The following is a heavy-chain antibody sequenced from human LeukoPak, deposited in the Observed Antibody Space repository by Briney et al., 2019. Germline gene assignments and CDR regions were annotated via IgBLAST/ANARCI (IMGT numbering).Heavy chain of an antibody. CDR2: IIPIFGTA. CDR1: GGTFSSYA. Sequence: ASVKVSCKASGGTFSSYAISWVRQAPGQGLEWMGGIIPIFGTANYAQKFQGRVTITADKSTSTAYMELSRLRSDDTAVYYCARDDISSGSYYTFFDYWGQGTLVTVSS. V-gene: IGHV1-69*06. J-gene: IGHJ4*02. D-gene: IGHD1-26*01. CDR3: ARDDISSGSYYTFFDY.